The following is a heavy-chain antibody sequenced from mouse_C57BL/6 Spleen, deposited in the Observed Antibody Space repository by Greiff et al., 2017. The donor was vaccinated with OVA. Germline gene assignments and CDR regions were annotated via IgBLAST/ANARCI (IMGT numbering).Heavy chain of an antibody. CDR1: GFTFSDYG. J-gene: IGHJ4*01. CDR2: ISSGSSTI. V-gene: IGHV5-17*01. D-gene: IGHD2-4*01. Sequence: EVQLVESGGGLVKPGGSLKLSCAASGFTFSDYGMHWVRQAPEKGLEWVAYISSGSSTIYYADTVKGRFTISRDNAKNTLFLQMTSLRSEDTAMYYCARRNDFDAMDYWGQGTSVTVSS. CDR3: ARRNDFDAMDY.